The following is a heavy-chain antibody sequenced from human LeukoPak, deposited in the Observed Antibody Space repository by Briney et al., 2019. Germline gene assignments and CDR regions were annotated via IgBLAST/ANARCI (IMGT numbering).Heavy chain of an antibody. D-gene: IGHD3-22*01. Sequence: RSSGTLSLTCAVSGGAISSTNWWSWVRQSPEKGLEWIGEIFHGGSTNYNPSLKSRVTISVDTSKNQFSLKLSSVTAADTAVYYCARLGDSSGYYPFDYWGQGTLVTVSS. J-gene: IGHJ4*02. CDR3: ARLGDSSGYYPFDY. CDR2: IFHGGST. CDR1: GGAISSTNW. V-gene: IGHV4-4*02.